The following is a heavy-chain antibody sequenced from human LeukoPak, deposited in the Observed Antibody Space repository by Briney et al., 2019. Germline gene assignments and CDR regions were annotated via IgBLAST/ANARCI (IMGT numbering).Heavy chain of an antibody. CDR1: GGSISSSNYY. V-gene: IGHV4-39*01. J-gene: IGHJ6*02. D-gene: IGHD3-9*01. CDR2: IYYSGST. Sequence: SETLSLTCTVSGGSISSSNYYWGWIRQPPGKGLEWIGSIYYSGSTYYNPSLKSGVTISVDTSKNQFSLKLSSVTAADTAVYYCARQSSDILTGYYRGPYYYYGMDVWGQGTTVTVSS. CDR3: ARQSSDILTGYYRGPYYYYGMDV.